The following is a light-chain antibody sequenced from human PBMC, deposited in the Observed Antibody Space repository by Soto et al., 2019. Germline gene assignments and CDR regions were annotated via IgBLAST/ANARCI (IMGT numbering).Light chain of an antibody. CDR3: SSYRRSNTLL. V-gene: IGLV2-14*01. CDR1: SSDVGDYDY. CDR2: EVS. J-gene: IGLJ2*01. Sequence: QSALTQPASVSGSPGQSITISCTGTSSDVGDYDYVSWYQQYAGKAPKMMIYEVSNRPSGVSNRVSGSKSGNTASLTISGLQAEDEADYYCSSYRRSNTLLFGGGTKLTVL.